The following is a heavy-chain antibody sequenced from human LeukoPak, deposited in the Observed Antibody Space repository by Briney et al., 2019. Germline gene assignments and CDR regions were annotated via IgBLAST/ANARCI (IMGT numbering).Heavy chain of an antibody. J-gene: IGHJ4*02. CDR3: ARDLHRYGSGFDY. D-gene: IGHD3-10*01. V-gene: IGHV3-7*01. CDR2: IKQDGSEK. Sequence: PGGSLRLSCAASGFTFSSYWMSWVRQAPGKGLEWVASIKQDGSEKDYADSVKGRFTISRDNAKNSLYLQLSSLRAEDTAVYYCARDLHRYGSGFDYWGQGTLVTVSS. CDR1: GFTFSSYW.